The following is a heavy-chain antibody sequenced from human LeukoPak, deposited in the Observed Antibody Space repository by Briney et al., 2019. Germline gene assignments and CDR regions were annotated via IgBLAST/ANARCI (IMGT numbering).Heavy chain of an antibody. Sequence: GGSLRLSCAASGFSVGDNYMSWVRQAPGKGLEWVSVIYSSGEIYYIESVEGRFTIPRDNSKKSLYLQMDSLRAEDTAVYYCARDDGSYYYDSSGQYHALADYWGQGTLVTVSS. CDR3: ARDDGSYYYDSSGQYHALADY. D-gene: IGHD3-22*01. CDR2: IYSSGEI. V-gene: IGHV3-53*01. CDR1: GFSVGDNY. J-gene: IGHJ4*02.